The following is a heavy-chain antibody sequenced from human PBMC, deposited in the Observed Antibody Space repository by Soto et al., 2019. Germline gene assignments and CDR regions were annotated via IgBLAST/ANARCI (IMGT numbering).Heavy chain of an antibody. V-gene: IGHV1-46*01. J-gene: IGHJ6*02. CDR2: INPSGGST. CDR3: ASGAVGRCSGGSCATHYGMDV. D-gene: IGHD2-15*01. CDR1: GYTFTSYY. Sequence: ASVKVSCKASGYTFTSYYMHWVRQAPGQGLEWMGIINPSGGSTSYAQKFQGRATMTRDTSTSTVYMKLSSLRSEDTAVYYCASGAVGRCSGGSCATHYGMDVWGQGTTVTVSS.